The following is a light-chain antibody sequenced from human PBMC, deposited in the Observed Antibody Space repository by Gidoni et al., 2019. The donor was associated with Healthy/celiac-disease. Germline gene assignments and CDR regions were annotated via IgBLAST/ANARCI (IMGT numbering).Light chain of an antibody. CDR3: SSYTSSSTPYV. Sequence: QSSLTKPASASGSPGQSITISCTGTSSDVAGYHDVSWYQQHPGKAPKLMIYEVSNRPSGVSNRFSGSKSGNTASLTISGLQAEDEADYYCSSYTSSSTPYVFGTGTKVTVL. J-gene: IGLJ1*01. CDR2: EVS. CDR1: SSDVAGYHD. V-gene: IGLV2-14*01.